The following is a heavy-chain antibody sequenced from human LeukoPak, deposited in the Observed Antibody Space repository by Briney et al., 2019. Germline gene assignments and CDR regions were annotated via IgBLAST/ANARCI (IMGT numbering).Heavy chain of an antibody. CDR1: GFTFSSYA. CDR3: ARDLGWLQSDY. J-gene: IGHJ4*02. D-gene: IGHD5-24*01. Sequence: PGGSLRLSCAASGFTFSSYAMSWVRQAPGKGLEWVATIKKDGSEQYYVDSMKGRLTISRDNAKNSVYLQIHNLRAEDTAVYCARDLGWLQSDYWGQGTLVTVSS. V-gene: IGHV3-7*01. CDR2: IKKDGSEQ.